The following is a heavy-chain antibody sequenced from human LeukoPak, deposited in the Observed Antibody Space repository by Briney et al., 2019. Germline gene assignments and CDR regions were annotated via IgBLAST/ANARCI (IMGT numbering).Heavy chain of an antibody. Sequence: SETLSLTCTVSGGSISSGDYYWSWIRQPPGKGLEWIGHIYYSGSTYYNPSLKSRVTISVDTSKNQFSLKLSSVTAADTAVYYCARRAYSYGQGLNSDYWGQGTLVTVSS. J-gene: IGHJ4*02. CDR2: IYYSGST. CDR3: ARRAYSYGQGLNSDY. CDR1: GGSISSGDYY. D-gene: IGHD5-18*01. V-gene: IGHV4-30-4*08.